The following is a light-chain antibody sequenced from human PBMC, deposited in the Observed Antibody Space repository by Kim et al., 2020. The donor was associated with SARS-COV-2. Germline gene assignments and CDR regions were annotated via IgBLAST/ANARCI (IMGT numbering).Light chain of an antibody. V-gene: IGLV3-21*04. CDR3: QVWDASGDQAWV. CDR1: KIGTKA. J-gene: IGLJ3*02. Sequence: PRKTARITSGGNKIGTKAVQWYQQKSGQAPVLIISHDTDRPSGVPDRFSGSNSGNTATLTISRAEAGDEADYYCQVWDASGDQAWVFGGGTKLTVL. CDR2: HDT.